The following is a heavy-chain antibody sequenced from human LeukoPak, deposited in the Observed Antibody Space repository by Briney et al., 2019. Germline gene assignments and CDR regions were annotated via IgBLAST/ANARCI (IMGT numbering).Heavy chain of an antibody. V-gene: IGHV3-33*01. D-gene: IGHD3-22*01. J-gene: IGHJ4*02. CDR3: ARSWGDYDSSGYYYVRYFDY. Sequence: PGGSLRLSCAASGFTFSSYGMHWVRQTPGKGLEWVAVIWYDGSNKYYADSVKGRFTISRDNSKNTLYLQMNSLRAEDTAVYYCARSWGDYDSSGYYYVRYFDYRGQGTLVTVSS. CDR1: GFTFSSYG. CDR2: IWYDGSNK.